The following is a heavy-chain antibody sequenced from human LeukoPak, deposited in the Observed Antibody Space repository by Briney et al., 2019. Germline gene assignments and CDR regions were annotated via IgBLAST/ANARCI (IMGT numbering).Heavy chain of an antibody. Sequence: SVKVSCKASVGTFSSYAISWVRQAPGQGLEWMGGIIPIFGTANYAQKFQGRVTITADESTSTAYMELSSLRSEDTAVYYCAASAEIYCSGGSCYTFLAWGQGTTVTVSS. CDR1: VGTFSSYA. CDR3: AASAEIYCSGGSCYTFLA. CDR2: IIPIFGTA. J-gene: IGHJ6*02. D-gene: IGHD2-15*01. V-gene: IGHV1-69*13.